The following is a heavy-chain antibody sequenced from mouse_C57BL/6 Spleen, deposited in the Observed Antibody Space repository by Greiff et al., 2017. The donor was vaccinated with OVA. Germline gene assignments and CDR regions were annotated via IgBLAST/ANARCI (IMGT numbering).Heavy chain of an antibody. CDR1: GYAFSSYW. J-gene: IGHJ2*01. CDR3: ARGGYYYGSSYEIYYFDY. CDR2: IYPGDGDT. Sequence: VQLQQSGAELVKPGASVKISCKASGYAFSSYWMNWVKQRPGKGLEWIGQIYPGDGDTNYNGKFKGKATLTADKSSSTAYMQLSSLTSEDSAVYFCARGGYYYGSSYEIYYFDYWGQGTTLTVSS. V-gene: IGHV1-80*01. D-gene: IGHD1-1*01.